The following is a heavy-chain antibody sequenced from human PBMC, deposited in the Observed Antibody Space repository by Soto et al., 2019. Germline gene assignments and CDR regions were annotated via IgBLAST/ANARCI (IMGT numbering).Heavy chain of an antibody. V-gene: IGHV4-61*08. J-gene: IGHJ6*02. CDR3: ASPQGRGGDGYYYYGMDV. CDR1: GGSISSGGYS. Sequence: SETLSLTWAVSGGSISSGGYSWSWIRQPPGKGLEWIGYIHYSGSTNYNPSLESRVTISVDKSKNQFPLRLTSVIAADTAVYYFASPQGRGGDGYYYYGMDVWGQGTTVTVSS. CDR2: IHYSGST. D-gene: IGHD3-16*01.